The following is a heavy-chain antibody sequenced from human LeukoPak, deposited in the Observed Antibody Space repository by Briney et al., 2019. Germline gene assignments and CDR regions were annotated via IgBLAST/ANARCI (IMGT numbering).Heavy chain of an antibody. D-gene: IGHD3-10*01. V-gene: IGHV4-59*01. Sequence: SETLSLTCTVSGGSISSYYWSWIRQPPGKGLEWIGYIYYSGSTNYNPSLKSRVTISVDTSKNQFSLKLSSVTAADTAVYYCARSTRLWFGELWSLDYWGQGTLVTVSS. CDR1: GGSISSYY. J-gene: IGHJ4*02. CDR2: IYYSGST. CDR3: ARSTRLWFGELWSLDY.